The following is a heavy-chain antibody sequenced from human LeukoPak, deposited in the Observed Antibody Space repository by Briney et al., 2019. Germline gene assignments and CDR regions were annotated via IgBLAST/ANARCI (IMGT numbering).Heavy chain of an antibody. J-gene: IGHJ4*02. V-gene: IGHV1-2*02. CDR1: GYTFTGYY. CDR3: ARAISPYYDILIGSPGPGY. D-gene: IGHD3-9*01. CDR2: INPNSGGT. Sequence: ASVKVSCKASGYTFTGYYMHWVRQAPGQGLEWMGWINPNSGGTNYAQKFQGRVTMTRDTSISTAYMELSRLRSDDTAVYYCARAISPYYDILIGSPGPGYWGQGALVTVSS.